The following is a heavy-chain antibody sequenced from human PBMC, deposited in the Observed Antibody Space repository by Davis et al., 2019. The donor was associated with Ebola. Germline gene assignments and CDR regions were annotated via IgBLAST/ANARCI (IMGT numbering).Heavy chain of an antibody. CDR3: ATSRDYYDSSGYSF. J-gene: IGHJ4*02. Sequence: SVKVSCKASGGTFSSYAISWVRQAPGQGLEWMGRIIPILGIANYAQKFQGRVTITADKSTSTAYMELSSLRSEDTAVYYCATSRDYYDSSGYSFGGQGTLVTVSS. V-gene: IGHV1-69*04. D-gene: IGHD3-22*01. CDR2: IIPILGIA. CDR1: GGTFSSYA.